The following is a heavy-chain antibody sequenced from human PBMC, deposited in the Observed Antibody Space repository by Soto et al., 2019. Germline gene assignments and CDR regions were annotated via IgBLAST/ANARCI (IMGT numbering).Heavy chain of an antibody. CDR2: ILPVSGTT. CDR3: ARDRTGTTLGYFDY. D-gene: IGHD1-7*01. J-gene: IGHJ4*02. Sequence: SVKVSCKSSGGTFSTFPINWLRQAPGQGLEWMGAILPVSGTTNYAQKFQGRVTFSADESTTTAYMEVSSLRSEDTAVYYCARDRTGTTLGYFDYWGQGTRVTVS. CDR1: GGTFSTFP. V-gene: IGHV1-69*13.